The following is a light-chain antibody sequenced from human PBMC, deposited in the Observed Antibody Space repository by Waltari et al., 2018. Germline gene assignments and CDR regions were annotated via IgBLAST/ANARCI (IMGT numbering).Light chain of an antibody. CDR1: QGVSTY. J-gene: IGKJ1*01. CDR2: DAS. Sequence: EIVLTQSPATLSLSPGERATLSCRASQGVSTYLAWYQQKPGQAPRLLIYDASTRATGIPARFSGSGSGTDFTLTISSLEPEDFAVYYCQQRSDWPPWTFDQGTKVEVK. CDR3: QQRSDWPPWT. V-gene: IGKV3-11*01.